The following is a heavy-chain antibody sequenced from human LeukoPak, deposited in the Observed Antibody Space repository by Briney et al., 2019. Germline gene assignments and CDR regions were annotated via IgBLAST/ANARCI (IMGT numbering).Heavy chain of an antibody. J-gene: IGHJ4*02. CDR3: ARAEWEYQLPFDY. Sequence: SVKVSCKASGGTFSSYAISWVRQAPGQGLEWMGGIIPIFGTANYAQKFQGRVTITADESTSTAYMELSSLTSEDTAVYYCARAEWEYQLPFDYWGQGTLVTVSS. CDR2: IIPIFGTA. D-gene: IGHD2-2*01. V-gene: IGHV1-69*13. CDR1: GGTFSSYA.